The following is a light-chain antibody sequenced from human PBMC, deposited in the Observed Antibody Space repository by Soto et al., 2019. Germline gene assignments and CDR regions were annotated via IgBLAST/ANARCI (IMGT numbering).Light chain of an antibody. CDR1: QGISSY. Sequence: IQLTQSPSSLSASVGDRVTITCRASQGISSYLAWYQQKPGKAPKLLIYAASTLQSGVPSRFSVSGSGTDFTLTISSLQPEDFATDYCQQLNSYPRTFGQGTKVEIK. J-gene: IGKJ1*01. V-gene: IGKV1-9*01. CDR3: QQLNSYPRT. CDR2: AAS.